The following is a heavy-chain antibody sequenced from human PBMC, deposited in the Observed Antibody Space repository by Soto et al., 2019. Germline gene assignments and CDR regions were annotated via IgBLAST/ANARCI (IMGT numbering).Heavy chain of an antibody. V-gene: IGHV4-59*01. CDR2: IYYSGST. J-gene: IGHJ4*02. Sequence: SETLSLTCTVSGGSISSYYWSWIRQPPGKGLEWIGYIYYSGSTYYNPSLKSRVTISADTSRNQFSLKLSSVIAADTAVYYCARADPDASVGYWGQGTLVTVSS. CDR3: ARADPDASVGY. CDR1: GGSISSYY.